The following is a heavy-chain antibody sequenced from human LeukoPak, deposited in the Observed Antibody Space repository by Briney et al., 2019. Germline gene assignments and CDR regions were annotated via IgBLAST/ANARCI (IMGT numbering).Heavy chain of an antibody. J-gene: IGHJ4*02. V-gene: IGHV3-43*02. CDR3: AKDFGDPRYYFDY. Sequence: GGSLRLSCAASGFTFDGYAMHWVRHAPGKGLEWVSLISGVGGNTYYADSVKRRFTISRDNSKNSLYLQMNSLRTEDTALYFCAKDFGDPRYYFDYWGQGTLVTVSS. CDR2: ISGVGGNT. CDR1: GFTFDGYA. D-gene: IGHD3-10*01.